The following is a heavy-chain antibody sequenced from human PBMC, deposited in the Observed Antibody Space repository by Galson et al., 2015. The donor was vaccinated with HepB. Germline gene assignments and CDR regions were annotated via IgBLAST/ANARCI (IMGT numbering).Heavy chain of an antibody. J-gene: IGHJ3*02. CDR2: SRNKASSHTT. Sequence: SLRLSCAASGFTFSDHYMDWVRQAPGKGLEWVGGSRNKASSHTTEYAASVKGRFTISRDDSKNSLHLQMNSLKTEDTAVYYCARMGASCGADCYSLGAFDIWGQGTMVTVSS. V-gene: IGHV3-72*01. CDR1: GFTFSDHY. D-gene: IGHD2-21*02. CDR3: ARMGASCGADCYSLGAFDI.